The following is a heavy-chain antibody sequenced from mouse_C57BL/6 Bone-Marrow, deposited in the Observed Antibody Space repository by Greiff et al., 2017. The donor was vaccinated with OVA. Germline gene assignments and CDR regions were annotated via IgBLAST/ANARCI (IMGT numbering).Heavy chain of an antibody. Sequence: QVHVKQSGAELVRPGASVKLSCKASGYTFTDYYINWVKQRPGQGLEWIARIYPGSGNTYYNEKFKGKATLTAEKSSSTAYMQLSSLTSEDSAVYFCARGLYGNSDWYFDVWGTGTTVTVSS. CDR2: IYPGSGNT. J-gene: IGHJ1*03. CDR3: ARGLYGNSDWYFDV. V-gene: IGHV1-76*01. D-gene: IGHD2-1*01. CDR1: GYTFTDYY.